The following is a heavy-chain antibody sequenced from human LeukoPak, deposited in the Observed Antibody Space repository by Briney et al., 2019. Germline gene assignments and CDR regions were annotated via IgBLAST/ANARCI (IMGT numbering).Heavy chain of an antibody. CDR3: ASGRMIPQFDY. Sequence: PGGSLRLSCAASGFTFSSYWMSWVRQAPGKGLEWVANIKQDGSEKYYVDSVKGRFTISRDNAKNSLYLQMNSLRAEDTAVYYCASGRMIPQFDYWGQGTLVTVSS. CDR1: GFTFSSYW. J-gene: IGHJ4*02. CDR2: IKQDGSEK. V-gene: IGHV3-7*01. D-gene: IGHD3-22*01.